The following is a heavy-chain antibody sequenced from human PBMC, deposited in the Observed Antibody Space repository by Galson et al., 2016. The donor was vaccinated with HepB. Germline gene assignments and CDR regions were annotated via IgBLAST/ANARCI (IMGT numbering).Heavy chain of an antibody. J-gene: IGHJ4*02. CDR3: ARDSSTAMVTNFFDY. V-gene: IGHV1-69*13. CDR1: GDSFRSYA. CDR2: IIPIFGTA. D-gene: IGHD5-18*01. Sequence: SVKVSCKVSGDSFRSYALSWVRQAPGQGLEWMGQIIPIFGTAKYAQKFQGRVTITADESTSTAYMEVTSLTSEDTAVYYCARDSSTAMVTNFFDYWGQGTLVTVSS.